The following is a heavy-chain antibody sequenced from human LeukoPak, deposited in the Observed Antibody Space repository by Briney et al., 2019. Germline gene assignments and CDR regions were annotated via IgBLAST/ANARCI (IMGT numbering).Heavy chain of an antibody. V-gene: IGHV1-2*02. CDR1: GYSFTGYY. J-gene: IGHJ3*02. Sequence: ASVKVSCKASGYSFTGYYMHWVRQAPGQGLEWMGWINPNSGGTNYAQKFQGRVTMTRDTSISTAYMELRSLRSDDTAVYYCARGRTYYDSSGYPTPHDAFDIWGQGTMVTVSS. CDR2: INPNSGGT. CDR3: ARGRTYYDSSGYPTPHDAFDI. D-gene: IGHD3-22*01.